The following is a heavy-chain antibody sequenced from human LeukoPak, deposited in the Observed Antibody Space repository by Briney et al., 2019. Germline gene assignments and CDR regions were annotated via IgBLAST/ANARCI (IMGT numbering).Heavy chain of an antibody. Sequence: PSETLSLTCAVYGGSFSGYYWSWIRQPPGKGLERIGEINHSGGTNYNPSLKSRVTISVDTSKNQFSLKLSSVTAADTAVYYCARGRDANLYTIFGVVKGNWFDPWGQGTLVTVSS. J-gene: IGHJ5*02. V-gene: IGHV4-34*01. CDR2: INHSGGT. CDR1: GGSFSGYY. CDR3: ARGRDANLYTIFGVVKGNWFDP. D-gene: IGHD3-3*01.